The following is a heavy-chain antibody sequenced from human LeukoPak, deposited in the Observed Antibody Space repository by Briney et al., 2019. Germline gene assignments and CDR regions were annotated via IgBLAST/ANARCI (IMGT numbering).Heavy chain of an antibody. CDR2: INSAGNA. CDR3: AKDYSGYDLSAGY. D-gene: IGHD5-12*01. Sequence: GGSLRLSCAASGFTVSSNYMNWVRQAPGKGLEWVSVINSAGNAYYAASVKGRFTISRDNSKNTLYLQMNSLRAEDTAVYYCAKDYSGYDLSAGYWGQGTLVTVSS. V-gene: IGHV3-53*01. CDR1: GFTVSSNY. J-gene: IGHJ4*02.